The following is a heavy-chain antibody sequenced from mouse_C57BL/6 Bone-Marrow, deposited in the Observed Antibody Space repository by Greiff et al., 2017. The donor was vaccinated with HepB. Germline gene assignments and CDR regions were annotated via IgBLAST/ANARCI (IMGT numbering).Heavy chain of an antibody. D-gene: IGHD2-1*01. CDR2: IYPGDGDT. CDR3: ASRVYGNYRAWFAY. J-gene: IGHJ3*01. V-gene: IGHV1-82*01. Sequence: QVQLKQSGPELVKPGASVKISCKASGYAFSSSWMNWVKQRPGKGLEWIGRIYPGDGDTNYNGKFKGKATLTADKSSSTAYMQLSSLTSEDSAVYFCASRVYGNYRAWFAYWGQGTLVTVSA. CDR1: GYAFSSSW.